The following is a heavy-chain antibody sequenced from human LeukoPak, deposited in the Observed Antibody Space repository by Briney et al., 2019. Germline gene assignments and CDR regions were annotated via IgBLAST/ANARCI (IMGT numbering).Heavy chain of an antibody. J-gene: IGHJ4*02. CDR3: ARNTGTTPDY. V-gene: IGHV1-18*01. CDR1: GYTFTTYG. CDR2: ISGYNGNT. D-gene: IGHD1-1*01. Sequence: ASVKVSCKASGYTFTTYGITWVRQAPGHGLEWMGWISGYNGNTNYAQKFQGRVTMTTDTSTRTAYMELRSLSSDDTAVYYCARNTGTTPDYWGQGTLVTVSS.